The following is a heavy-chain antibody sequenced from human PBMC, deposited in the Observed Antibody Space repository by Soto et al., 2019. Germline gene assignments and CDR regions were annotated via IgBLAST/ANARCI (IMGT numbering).Heavy chain of an antibody. D-gene: IGHD6-13*01. CDR3: ARGQVAAAGLAFDY. CDR1: GFTVSSNY. CDR2: IYSGGST. Sequence: GGSLRLSCAASGFTVSSNYMSWVRQAPGKGLEWVSVIYSGGSTYYADSVKGRFTISRDNSKNTLYLQMNSLRAEDTAVYYCARGQVAAAGLAFDYWGQGTLVTVSS. J-gene: IGHJ4*02. V-gene: IGHV3-53*01.